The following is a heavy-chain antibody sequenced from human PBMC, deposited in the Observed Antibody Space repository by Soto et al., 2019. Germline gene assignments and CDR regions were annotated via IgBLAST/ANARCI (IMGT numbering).Heavy chain of an antibody. CDR3: ARVIAHYYGSGSYRGYSSLNWFDP. CDR2: IYSGGST. Sequence: GGSLRLSCAASGFTVSSNYMSWVRQAPGKGLEWVSVIYSGGSTYYADSVKGRFTISRDNSKNTLYLQMNSLRAEDTAVYYCARVIAHYYGSGSYRGYSSLNWFDPWGQGTLVTVSS. J-gene: IGHJ5*02. D-gene: IGHD3-10*01. CDR1: GFTVSSNY. V-gene: IGHV3-53*01.